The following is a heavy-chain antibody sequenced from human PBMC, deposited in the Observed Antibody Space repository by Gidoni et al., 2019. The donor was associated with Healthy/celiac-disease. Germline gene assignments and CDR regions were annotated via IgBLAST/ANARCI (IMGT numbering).Heavy chain of an antibody. CDR2: ISYNVDKL. D-gene: IGHD6-6*01. CDR3: AHLRTAASYYIDF. V-gene: IGHV3-30-3*01. Sequence: VQLVESGGGVFQPGRCVRLSCADSAVTVSNYAMHWVRHAPGKGLDWLAFISYNVDKLYYADSWKCRFTVSRDNSNNTLFLQMDSLRTEYTALYSCAHLRTAASYYIDFWGQGTLVTGSS. J-gene: IGHJ4*02. CDR1: AVTVSNYA.